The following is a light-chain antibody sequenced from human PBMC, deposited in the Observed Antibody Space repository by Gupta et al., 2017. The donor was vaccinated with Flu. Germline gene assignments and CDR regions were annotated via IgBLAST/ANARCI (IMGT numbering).Light chain of an antibody. J-gene: IGLJ3*02. CDR2: EVT. CDR1: SNDIGGYKY. V-gene: IGLV2-14*03. CDR3: ASYTRRHTWV. Sequence: QSALTQPASVSGSPGQSITISCTGTSNDIGGYKYVSWYQQNSGTTPKIMIYEVTVRPSGVSNRFSGSQSGNTASLTISGLQPEDEADYFCASYTRRHTWVFGGGTKVTVL.